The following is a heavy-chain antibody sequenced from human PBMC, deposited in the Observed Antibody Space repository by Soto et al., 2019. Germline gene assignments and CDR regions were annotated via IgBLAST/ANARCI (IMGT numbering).Heavy chain of an antibody. CDR3: ARDDSSGYFDY. CDR2: IYYSGST. J-gene: IGHJ4*02. D-gene: IGHD3-22*01. V-gene: IGHV4-31*03. CDR1: GGSISSGGYY. Sequence: QVQLQESGPGLVKPSQTLSLTCTVSGGSISSGGYYWSWIRQHPGKGLEWIGYIYYSGSTYYNPYLKSXXTXSEXTSKNQFSLKLSSVTAADTAVYYCARDDSSGYFDYWGQGTLVTVSS.